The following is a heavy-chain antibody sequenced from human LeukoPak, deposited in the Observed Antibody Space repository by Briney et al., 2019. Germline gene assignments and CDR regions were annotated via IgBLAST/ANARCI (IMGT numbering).Heavy chain of an antibody. D-gene: IGHD3-22*01. CDR2: ISSDGGST. J-gene: IGHJ4*02. V-gene: IGHV3-64*01. Sequence: GGSLRLSCAASGFTFNIYAMRWVRQAPGKGLEYVSAISSDGGSTYYANSVKGRFTISRDNSKNTLYLQMGSLRAEDMAVYYCARVTLYSGAFYYDNWGQGTLVTVSS. CDR1: GFTFNIYA. CDR3: ARVTLYSGAFYYDN.